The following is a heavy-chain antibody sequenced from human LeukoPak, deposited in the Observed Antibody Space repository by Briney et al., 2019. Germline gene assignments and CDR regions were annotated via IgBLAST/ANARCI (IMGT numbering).Heavy chain of an antibody. V-gene: IGHV3-48*01. D-gene: IGHD3-22*01. CDR3: AKGYKGSSGYLDYYYMDV. Sequence: GGSLRLSCAASGFTFSSYSMNWVRQAPGKGLEWVSYISSSSSTIYYADSVKGRFTISRDNSKNTLYLQMNSLRAEDTAVYYCAKGYKGSSGYLDYYYMDVWGKGTTVTISS. J-gene: IGHJ6*03. CDR1: GFTFSSYS. CDR2: ISSSSSTI.